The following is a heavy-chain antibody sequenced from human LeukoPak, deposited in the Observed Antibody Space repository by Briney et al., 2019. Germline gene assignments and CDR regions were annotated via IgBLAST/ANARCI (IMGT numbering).Heavy chain of an antibody. Sequence: PGGSLRLSCAASGFTFSSYAMSWVRQAPGKGLEWVSSISGSGGSTFYEDSVKGRFTISRDNSRDNSKNTVYLQMNSLRAEDTAVYYCAKGLSSGRNLKGSDYWGQGTLVTVSS. D-gene: IGHD6-19*01. CDR2: ISGSGGST. CDR3: AKGLSSGRNLKGSDY. J-gene: IGHJ4*02. V-gene: IGHV3-23*01. CDR1: GFTFSSYA.